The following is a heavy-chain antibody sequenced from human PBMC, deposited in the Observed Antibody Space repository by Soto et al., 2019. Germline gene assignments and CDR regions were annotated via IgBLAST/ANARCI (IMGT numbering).Heavy chain of an antibody. CDR2: ISGSGGST. CDR3: AKDPGGYSGYEVLGLLDY. CDR1: GFTFSSYA. D-gene: IGHD5-12*01. Sequence: EVQLLESGGGLVQPGGSLRLSCAASGFTFSSYAMSWVRQAPGKGLEWVSAISGSGGSTYYADSVKGRFTISRDNSKNTLYLQMNSLRAEDTAVYYCAKDPGGYSGYEVLGLLDYWGQGTLVTVSS. V-gene: IGHV3-23*01. J-gene: IGHJ4*02.